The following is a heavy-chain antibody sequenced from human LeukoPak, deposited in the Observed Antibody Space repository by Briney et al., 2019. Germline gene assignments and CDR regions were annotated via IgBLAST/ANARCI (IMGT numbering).Heavy chain of an antibody. CDR3: ASYCSSTSCGAFDI. CDR2: IYYSGST. D-gene: IGHD2-2*01. J-gene: IGHJ3*02. Sequence: SETLSLTCTVSGGSISSYYWGWIRQPPGKGLEWIGYIYYSGSTNYNPSLKSRVTISVDTSKNQSSLKLSSVTAADTAVYYCASYCSSTSCGAFDIWGQGTMVTVSS. V-gene: IGHV4-59*01. CDR1: GGSISSYY.